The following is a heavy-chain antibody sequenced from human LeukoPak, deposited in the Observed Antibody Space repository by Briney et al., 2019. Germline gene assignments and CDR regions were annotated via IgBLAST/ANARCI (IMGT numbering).Heavy chain of an antibody. CDR2: IYTSGST. J-gene: IGHJ5*02. CDR3: ARGGYNNWFDP. Sequence: SETLSLTCTVSGGSLSSYYWSWIRQPAGKGLEWIGRIYTSGSTNYNPSLKSQVTMSVDTSKNQFSLKLSSVTAADTAVYYCARGGYNNWFDPWGQGTLVTVSS. D-gene: IGHD6-13*01. CDR1: GGSLSSYY. V-gene: IGHV4-4*07.